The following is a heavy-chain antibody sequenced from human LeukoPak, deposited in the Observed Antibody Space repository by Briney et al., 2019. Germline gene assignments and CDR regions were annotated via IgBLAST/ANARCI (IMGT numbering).Heavy chain of an antibody. CDR1: GFTFSSYE. D-gene: IGHD3-3*01. CDR2: ISRSGSSI. CDR3: ARSLYYGDDDNYFDY. V-gene: IGHV3-48*03. Sequence: GGSLRLSCAASGFTFSSYEMNWVRQAPGKGLEWVSYISRSGSSIYYGDSVKGRFTISRDNAKNSLYLQMNSLRAEDTAVYYCARSLYYGDDDNYFDYWGQGTLVTVSS. J-gene: IGHJ4*02.